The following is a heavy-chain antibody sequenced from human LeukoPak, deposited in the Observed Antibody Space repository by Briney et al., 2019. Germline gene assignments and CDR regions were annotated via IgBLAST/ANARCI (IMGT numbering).Heavy chain of an antibody. CDR2: ISSSSSYI. J-gene: IGHJ4*02. CDR1: GFTFSSYS. D-gene: IGHD6-6*01. Sequence: GGSLRLSCAASGFTFSSYSMNWVRQAPGKGLEWVSSISSSSSYIYYADSVKGRFTTSRDNAKNSLYLQMNSLRAEDTAVYACACDSQRRIAAFFDYWGQGTLVTVSS. CDR3: ACDSQRRIAAFFDY. V-gene: IGHV3-21*01.